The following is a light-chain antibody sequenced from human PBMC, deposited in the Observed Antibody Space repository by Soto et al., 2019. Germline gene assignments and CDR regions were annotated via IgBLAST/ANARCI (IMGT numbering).Light chain of an antibody. CDR3: QQNDSTPYT. Sequence: DIQMTQSPSSVSASVGDRVTITCRASQDINNRLAWFQQRPGRAPKYLIHAASILQSGFPSRFSGSGSGTDFTLTSASLQPEDFSSYYCQQNDSTPYTFGQGTKVEI. J-gene: IGKJ2*01. CDR1: QDINNR. CDR2: AAS. V-gene: IGKV1-12*01.